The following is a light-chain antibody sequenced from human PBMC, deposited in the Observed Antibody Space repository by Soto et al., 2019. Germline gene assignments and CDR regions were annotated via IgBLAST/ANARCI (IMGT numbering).Light chain of an antibody. CDR1: SSDVGGYNY. J-gene: IGLJ1*01. CDR3: SSYTTSNTRQIV. Sequence: ALTQPASVSGAPGQSITISCTGTSSDVGGYNYVSWYQHHPGKAPKFMIFDASNRPSGVSNRFSGSKSGNTASLTISGLQPEDEADYYCSSYTTSNTRQIVFGTGTKVTVL. CDR2: DAS. V-gene: IGLV2-14*03.